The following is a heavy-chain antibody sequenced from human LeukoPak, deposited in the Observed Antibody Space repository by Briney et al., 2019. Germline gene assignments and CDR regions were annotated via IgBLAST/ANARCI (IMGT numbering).Heavy chain of an antibody. CDR3: AKSTDYYDSSGYFDY. CDR1: GFTFSSYA. D-gene: IGHD3-22*01. CDR2: ISGSGGST. Sequence: GGSLRLSCAASGFTFSSYAMSWVRQAPGKGLEWVSAISGSGGSTYYADSVKGRLTISRDNSKSTVYLQMNSLRAEDTAVYYCAKSTDYYDSSGYFDYWGQGTLVTVSS. J-gene: IGHJ4*02. V-gene: IGHV3-23*01.